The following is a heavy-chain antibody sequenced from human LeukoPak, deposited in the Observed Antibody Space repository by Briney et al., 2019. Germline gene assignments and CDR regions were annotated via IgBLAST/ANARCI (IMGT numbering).Heavy chain of an antibody. J-gene: IGHJ3*02. CDR3: ARPDEQQLVRDAFDI. D-gene: IGHD6-13*01. CDR1: GFTFSDYY. Sequence: PGGSLRLSCAASGFTFSDYYMSWIRQAPGKGLEWVSYISRSSSYTNYADSVKGRFTISRDNAKNSLYLQMNSLRAEDTAVYYCARPDEQQLVRDAFDIWGQGTMVTVSS. CDR2: ISRSSSYT. V-gene: IGHV3-11*06.